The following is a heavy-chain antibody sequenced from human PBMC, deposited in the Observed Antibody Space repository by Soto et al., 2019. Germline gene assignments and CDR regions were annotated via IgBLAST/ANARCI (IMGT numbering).Heavy chain of an antibody. CDR1: GGSISSYY. Sequence: PSETLSLTCTVSGGSISSYYWSWIRQPPGKGLEWIGYIYYSGSTNYNPSIESRVTISVDTSKNQFSLKLSSVTAADTAVYYCARVDDSSGYYYYYYGMDVWGQGTTVTVSS. V-gene: IGHV4-59*01. J-gene: IGHJ6*02. CDR2: IYYSGST. CDR3: ARVDDSSGYYYYYYGMDV. D-gene: IGHD3-22*01.